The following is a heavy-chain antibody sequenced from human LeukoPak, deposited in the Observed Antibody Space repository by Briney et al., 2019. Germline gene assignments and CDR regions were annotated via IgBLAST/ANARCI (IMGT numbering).Heavy chain of an antibody. CDR1: GYTFTSYA. Sequence: GASVTVSCKASGYTFTSYAMHWVRQAPGQRLEWMGWINAGNGNTKYSQKFQGRVTITRDTSASTAYMELSSLRSEDTAVYYCARSITMVRGVIGNFDYWGQGTLVTVSS. D-gene: IGHD3-10*01. V-gene: IGHV1-3*01. J-gene: IGHJ4*02. CDR2: INAGNGNT. CDR3: ARSITMVRGVIGNFDY.